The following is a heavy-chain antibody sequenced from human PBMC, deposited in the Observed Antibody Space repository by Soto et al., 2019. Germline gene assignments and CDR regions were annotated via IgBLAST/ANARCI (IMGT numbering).Heavy chain of an antibody. Sequence: SETLSLTCTVSGGSISNYYWTWIRQPPGKGLEWIGYIYYSGSTNYNPSLKSRVTISVDTSKNQFSLKLSSVTAADTAVYYCARHTDCGSGSSCLGSDNMDTDAFDIWGQGTMVTVSS. CDR3: ARHTDCGSGSSCLGSDNMDTDAFDI. V-gene: IGHV4-59*08. CDR2: IYYSGST. D-gene: IGHD3-10*01. J-gene: IGHJ3*02. CDR1: GGSISNYY.